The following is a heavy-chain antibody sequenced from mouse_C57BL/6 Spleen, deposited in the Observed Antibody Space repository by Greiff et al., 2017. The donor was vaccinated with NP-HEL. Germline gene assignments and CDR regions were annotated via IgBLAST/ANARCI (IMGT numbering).Heavy chain of an antibody. CDR3: ASVYDGSFFAY. CDR2: ISDGGSYT. J-gene: IGHJ3*01. V-gene: IGHV5-4*03. D-gene: IGHD2-3*01. CDR1: GFTFSSYA. Sequence: DVMLVESGGGLVKPGGSLKLSCAASGFTFSSYAMSWVRQTPEKRLEWVATISDGGSYTYYPDNVKGRFTISRDNAKNNLYLQMSHLKSEDTAMYYCASVYDGSFFAYWGQGTLVTVSA.